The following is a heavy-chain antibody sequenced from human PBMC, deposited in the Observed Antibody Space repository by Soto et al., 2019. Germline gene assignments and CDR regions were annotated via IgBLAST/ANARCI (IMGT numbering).Heavy chain of an antibody. Sequence: ASVKVSCKASGYTFTSYYMHWVRQAPGQGLEWMGIINPSGGSTSYAQKFQGRVTMTRDTSTSTVYMELSSLRSEDTAVYYFARNPLHDSSGYYYLGTYFDYWGQGTLVTVSS. CDR3: ARNPLHDSSGYYYLGTYFDY. V-gene: IGHV1-46*01. CDR1: GYTFTSYY. J-gene: IGHJ4*02. D-gene: IGHD3-22*01. CDR2: INPSGGST.